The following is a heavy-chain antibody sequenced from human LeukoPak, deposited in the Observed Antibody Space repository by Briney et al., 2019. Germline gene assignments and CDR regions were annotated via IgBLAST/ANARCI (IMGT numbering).Heavy chain of an antibody. Sequence: PSETLSLTCAVYGGSFRVYYWSWIRQPPGKGLEWIGEINHRGSTNYNRSLKSRVSISVDTSKNQLSLNLSSVTAADTAVYYCARYRDYWSGFPYFDYWGQGAMVTVSS. D-gene: IGHD3-3*01. V-gene: IGHV4-34*01. CDR1: GGSFRVYY. J-gene: IGHJ4*02. CDR2: INHRGST. CDR3: ARYRDYWSGFPYFDY.